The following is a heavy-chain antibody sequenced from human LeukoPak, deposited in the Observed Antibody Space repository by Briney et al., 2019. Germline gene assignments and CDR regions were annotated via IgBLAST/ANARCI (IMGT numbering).Heavy chain of an antibody. CDR3: AKHAHDFWSGYYTGGYFDY. Sequence: GGSLRLSCAASGFTFSSYGMHWVRQAPGKGLEWVAFIRYDGSNKYYADSVKGRFTISRDNSKNTLYLQMNSLRAEDTAVYYCAKHAHDFWSGYYTGGYFDYWGQGTLVTVSS. CDR2: IRYDGSNK. D-gene: IGHD3-3*01. J-gene: IGHJ4*02. V-gene: IGHV3-30*02. CDR1: GFTFSSYG.